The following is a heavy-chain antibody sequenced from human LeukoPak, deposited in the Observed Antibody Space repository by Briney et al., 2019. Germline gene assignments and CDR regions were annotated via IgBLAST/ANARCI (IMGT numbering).Heavy chain of an antibody. D-gene: IGHD5-18*01. V-gene: IGHV3-48*01. CDR3: ARDWDVDTAMVTVDY. J-gene: IGHJ4*02. CDR1: GFTFSIYS. CDR2: ISGSGKTI. Sequence: GGSLRLSCAGSGFTFSIYSMSWVRHAPGKGLEWVSYISGSGKTIYYADSVKGRFTISRDNTKNSLYLQMNSLGAEDTAVYYCARDWDVDTAMVTVDYWGQGTLVTVSS.